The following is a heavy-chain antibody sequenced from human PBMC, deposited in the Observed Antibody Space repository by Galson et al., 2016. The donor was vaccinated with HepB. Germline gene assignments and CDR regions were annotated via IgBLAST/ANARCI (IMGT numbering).Heavy chain of an antibody. J-gene: IGHJ4*02. D-gene: IGHD4/OR15-4a*01. CDR1: GFTFSSYA. Sequence: SLRLSCAASGFTFSSYAMSWVRQAPGMGLEWVSYISGSGGSTYYADSVKGRFTISRDNSKNTLYLQMNSLRAEDTAVYYCAREPDYNVHNFDYWGQGTLVTVSS. CDR3: AREPDYNVHNFDY. V-gene: IGHV3-23*01. CDR2: ISGSGGST.